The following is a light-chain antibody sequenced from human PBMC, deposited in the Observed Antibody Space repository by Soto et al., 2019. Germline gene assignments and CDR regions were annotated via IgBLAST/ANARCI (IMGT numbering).Light chain of an antibody. CDR3: QQADSFPLT. CDR2: AAS. V-gene: IGKV1-12*01. J-gene: IGKJ4*01. CDR1: QSIYKW. Sequence: DIQMTQSPSSVSASIGDRVTMSCRASQSIYKWLVWYQQKQGKAPKLLIYAASSLQSGVPSRFSDSGYGTDFTLTISSLQSEDSATYYCQQADSFPLTFGGGTKLEI.